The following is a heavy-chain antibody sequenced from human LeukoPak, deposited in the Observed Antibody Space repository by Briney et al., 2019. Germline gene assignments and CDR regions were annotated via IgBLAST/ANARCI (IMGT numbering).Heavy chain of an antibody. CDR3: ARSYESSGYKH. D-gene: IGHD3-22*01. J-gene: IGHJ1*01. CDR2: IYYSGST. CDR1: GGSITNNNYY. V-gene: IGHV4-39*01. Sequence: SETLSLTCTVSGGSITNNNYYWDWIRQPPGKGLEWIGSIYYSGSTYYNPSLKSRVTISVDTSKKQFSLKLSSVTAADTAVYYCARSYESSGYKHWGQGTLVTVSS.